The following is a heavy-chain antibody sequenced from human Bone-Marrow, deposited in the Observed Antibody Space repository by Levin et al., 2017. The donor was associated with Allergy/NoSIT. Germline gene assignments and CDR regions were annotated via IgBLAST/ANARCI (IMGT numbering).Heavy chain of an antibody. CDR1: GFTFGDYA. CDR3: TRDPIAPKGRAFDI. V-gene: IGHV3-49*04. Sequence: GSLRLSCTASGFTFGDYAMSWVRQAPGKGLEWVGFIRSKAYGGTTEYAASVKGRFTISRDDSKSIAYLQMNSLKTEDTAVYYCTRDPIAPKGRAFDIWGQGTMVTVSS. J-gene: IGHJ3*02. D-gene: IGHD3-22*01. CDR2: IRSKAYGGTT.